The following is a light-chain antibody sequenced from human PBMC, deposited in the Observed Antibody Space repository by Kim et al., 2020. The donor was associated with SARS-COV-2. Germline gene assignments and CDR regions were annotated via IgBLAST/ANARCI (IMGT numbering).Light chain of an antibody. Sequence: DIQMTQSPSSLSASLGDRVTITCQASQDISNYLNWYQQKPGKAPKLLIYDASNLETGVPPRFSGSGSGTDFTFTISSLQPEDIATYYCQQYDNLPLTFGGGTKVDIK. J-gene: IGKJ4*01. CDR3: QQYDNLPLT. CDR2: DAS. CDR1: QDISNY. V-gene: IGKV1-33*01.